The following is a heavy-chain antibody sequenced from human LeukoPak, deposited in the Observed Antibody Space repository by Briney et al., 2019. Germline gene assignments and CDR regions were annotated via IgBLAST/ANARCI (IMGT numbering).Heavy chain of an antibody. V-gene: IGHV4-39*01. CDR1: AASTTSSSDY. CDR3: ARHYYDSSGYRRDYYFDN. J-gene: IGHJ4*02. CDR2: IIYSGRT. Sequence: KSPETLSLTCPVSAASTTSSSDYWGWFRGPPGKGLEWIGSIIYSGRTYYNPSLKSRLTMSVDTSKSQFSLKVSSVSAADRAAYFCARHYYDSSGYRRDYYFDNWGEGILVTVSS. D-gene: IGHD3-22*01.